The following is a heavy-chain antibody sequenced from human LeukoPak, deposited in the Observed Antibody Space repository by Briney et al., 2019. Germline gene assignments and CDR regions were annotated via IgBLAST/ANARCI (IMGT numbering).Heavy chain of an antibody. V-gene: IGHV3-23*01. J-gene: IGHJ4*02. Sequence: PGRSLRLSCAASGFTFSSYAMSWVRQAPGKGLEWVSAISGSGGSTYYADSVKGRFTIPRDNSKNTLYLQMNSLRAEDTAVYYCAKARYSGYDHYYFDYWGQGTLVTVSS. CDR3: AKARYSGYDHYYFDY. CDR1: GFTFSSYA. CDR2: ISGSGGST. D-gene: IGHD5-12*01.